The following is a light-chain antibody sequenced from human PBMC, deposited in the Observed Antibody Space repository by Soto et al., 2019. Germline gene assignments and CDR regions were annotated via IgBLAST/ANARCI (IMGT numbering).Light chain of an antibody. V-gene: IGKV1-5*03. CDR1: QSVSSW. J-gene: IGKJ4*01. Sequence: DIQMTQSPSTLSASVGDRVTITCRASQSVSSWLAWYQQRPGNAPNLLIYKASSLESGVPSRFSGSGSGTEFTLTVSSLQPDDFATYYCQQYDSYPLPFGGGTKVEIK. CDR2: KAS. CDR3: QQYDSYPLP.